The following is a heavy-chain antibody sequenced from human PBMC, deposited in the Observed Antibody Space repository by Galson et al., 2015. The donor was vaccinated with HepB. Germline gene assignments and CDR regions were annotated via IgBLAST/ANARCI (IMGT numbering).Heavy chain of an antibody. CDR3: ARCSGWRIPTSSDY. J-gene: IGHJ4*02. V-gene: IGHV3-23*01. CDR2: ISGSGGST. D-gene: IGHD6-19*01. Sequence: SLRLSCAASGFTFSSYAMSWVRQAPGKGLEWVSAISGSGGSTYYADSVKGRFTISRDNSKNTLYLQMNSLRAEDTAVYYCARCSGWRIPTSSDYWGQGTLVTVSS. CDR1: GFTFSSYA.